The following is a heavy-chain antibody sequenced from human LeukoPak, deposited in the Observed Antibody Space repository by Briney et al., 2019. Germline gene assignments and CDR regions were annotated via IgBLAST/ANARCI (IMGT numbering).Heavy chain of an antibody. V-gene: IGHV3-48*01. Sequence: PGGSLRLSCAASGFTFSNYNMNWVRQAPGKGLEWVSYISSSSSTIYYADSVKGRFTISRDNAKNSLYLQMNSLRAEDTAVYYCARDGGNCSSTSCHMGIWGQGTMVTVSS. D-gene: IGHD2-2*02. CDR3: ARDGGNCSSTSCHMGI. CDR2: ISSSSSTI. CDR1: GFTFSNYN. J-gene: IGHJ3*02.